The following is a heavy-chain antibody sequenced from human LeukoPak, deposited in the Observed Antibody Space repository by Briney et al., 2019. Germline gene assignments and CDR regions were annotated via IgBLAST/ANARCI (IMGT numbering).Heavy chain of an antibody. D-gene: IGHD5-24*01. Sequence: SETLSLTCTVSGGSISSSSYYWGWIRQPPGKGLEWIGSIYYSGSTYYNPSLKSRVTISVDTSKNQFSLKLSSVTAADTAVYYCARHVSGGYNIYYFDYWGQGTLVTVSS. V-gene: IGHV4-39*01. CDR2: IYYSGST. CDR3: ARHVSGGYNIYYFDY. J-gene: IGHJ4*02. CDR1: GGSISSSSYY.